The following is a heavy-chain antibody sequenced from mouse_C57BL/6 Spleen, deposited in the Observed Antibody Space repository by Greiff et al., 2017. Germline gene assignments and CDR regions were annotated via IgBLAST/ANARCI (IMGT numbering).Heavy chain of an antibody. CDR1: GFTFSDYG. CDR2: ISSGSSTI. Sequence: EVQLVESGGGLVKPGGSLKLSCAASGFTFSDYGMHWVRQAPEKGLEWVAYISSGSSTIYYADTVEGRFTISRDNAKNTLFLQMTSLRSEDTAMYYCARGLRGAYWGQGTLVTVSA. J-gene: IGHJ3*01. D-gene: IGHD1-3*01. V-gene: IGHV5-17*01. CDR3: ARGLRGAY.